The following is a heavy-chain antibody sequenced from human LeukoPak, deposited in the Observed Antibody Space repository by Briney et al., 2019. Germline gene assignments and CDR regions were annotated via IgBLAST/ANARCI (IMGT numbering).Heavy chain of an antibody. J-gene: IGHJ5*02. CDR3: AREVDTRAEVWFDP. D-gene: IGHD5-18*01. CDR1: GGSISSGGYS. CDR2: IYHSGST. V-gene: IGHV4-30-2*01. Sequence: TLSLTCAVSGGSISSGGYSWSWIRQPPGKGLEWIGYIYHSGSTYYSPSLKSRVTISVDRPKNQFSLKLSSVTAADTAVYYCAREVDTRAEVWFDPWGQGTLVTVSS.